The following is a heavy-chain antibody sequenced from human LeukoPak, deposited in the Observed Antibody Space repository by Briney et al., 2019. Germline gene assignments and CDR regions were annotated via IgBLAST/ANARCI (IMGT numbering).Heavy chain of an antibody. CDR1: GYTFTAQY. CDR3: ARGGTVTTGVYYYYGMDV. Sequence: ASVKVSCKASGYTFTAQYMHWVRQAPGQGLEWMGWINPNSGGTNYAQKFQGWVTMTRDTSISTAYMELSRLRSDDTAVYYCARGGTVTTGVYYYYGMDVWGQGTTVTVSS. J-gene: IGHJ6*02. CDR2: INPNSGGT. D-gene: IGHD4-11*01. V-gene: IGHV1-2*04.